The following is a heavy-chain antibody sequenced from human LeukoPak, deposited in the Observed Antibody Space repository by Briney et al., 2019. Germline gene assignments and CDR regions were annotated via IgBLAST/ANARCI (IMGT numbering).Heavy chain of an antibody. D-gene: IGHD3-10*01. CDR1: GASISSDY. V-gene: IGHV4-59*08. Sequence: PSETLSLTCTVSGASISSDYWNWIRQPPGKGLEWIGYIHYTGTTNYNPSLKSRVTISVDTSKNQFSLKLSSVTAADTAVYYCARRPQSSYYGSGSYYNNNWFDPWGQGTLVTVSS. J-gene: IGHJ5*02. CDR2: IHYTGTT. CDR3: ARRPQSSYYGSGSYYNNNWFDP.